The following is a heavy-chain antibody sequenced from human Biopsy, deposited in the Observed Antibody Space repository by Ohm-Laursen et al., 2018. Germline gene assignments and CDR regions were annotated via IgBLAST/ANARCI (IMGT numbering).Heavy chain of an antibody. V-gene: IGHV1-69*13. J-gene: IGHJ5*02. Sequence: VASVKVSCKASGGTFSSSAITWVRQAPGQGLEWMGGIIGILRTAHYAQKFQGRVTITADEFMSTAYMELSSLRSEDTAVYYCVRGGGYNWNNGWFDPWGQETLVTVSS. CDR2: IIGILRTA. CDR3: VRGGGYNWNNGWFDP. D-gene: IGHD1/OR15-1a*01. CDR1: GGTFSSSA.